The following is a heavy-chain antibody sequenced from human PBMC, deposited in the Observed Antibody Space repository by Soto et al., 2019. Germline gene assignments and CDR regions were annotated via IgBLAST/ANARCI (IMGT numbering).Heavy chain of an antibody. Sequence: EVQLVESGGGLIQPGGSLRLSCAVSGFTVSNNYMSWVRQAPGKGLEGVSVIYSGGYTAYGDSVKGRFTISRDNSKNTPYPQMKSLGAHATAVFFGGTHPGGGGYWGQGTLVTVSS. CDR3: GTHPGGGGY. CDR2: IYSGGYT. V-gene: IGHV3-53*01. CDR1: GFTVSNNY. J-gene: IGHJ4*02. D-gene: IGHD3-10*01.